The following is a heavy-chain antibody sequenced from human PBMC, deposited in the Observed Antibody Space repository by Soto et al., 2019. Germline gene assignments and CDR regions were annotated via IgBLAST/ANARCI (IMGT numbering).Heavy chain of an antibody. V-gene: IGHV3-21*01. J-gene: IGHJ5*02. CDR2: ISSSSSYI. CDR1: GFTVSSYR. D-gene: IGHD3-3*01. CDR3: ARDARGVNDFWSGYPNWFDP. Sequence: XGCLGLTCASSGFTVSSYRMNWVRQAPGKGLEWVSSISSSSSYIYYVDSVKGRFTISRDNAKNSLYLQMNSLRAEDTAVYYCARDARGVNDFWSGYPNWFDPWGQGTLVTVSS.